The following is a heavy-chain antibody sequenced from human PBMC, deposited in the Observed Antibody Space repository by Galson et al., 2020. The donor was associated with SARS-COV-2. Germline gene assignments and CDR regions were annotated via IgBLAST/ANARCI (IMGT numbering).Heavy chain of an antibody. V-gene: IGHV4-34*01. CDR3: ARGRVVVLPSPILGLGPHYYSYTLDV. CDR1: GGSFSGYS. Sequence: ETSETLSLTCAVYGGSFSGYSWSWLRQPPGKGLEWIVEIDHSGSSIYNPSLRSRVTISSDTSKNQLSLILRSVTAADRGVYYCARGRVVVLPSPILGLGPHYYSYTLDVWGQGTTVTVSS. D-gene: IGHD2-21*01. CDR2: IDHSGSS. J-gene: IGHJ6*02.